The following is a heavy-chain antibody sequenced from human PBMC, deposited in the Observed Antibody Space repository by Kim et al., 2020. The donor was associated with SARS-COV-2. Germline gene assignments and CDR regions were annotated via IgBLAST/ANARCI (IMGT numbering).Heavy chain of an antibody. Sequence: AAPVTGRLTLSRDNAKHTLYLQMNSLRAEDTAVYYCAKTGGRPEYYFDYWGQGTLVTVSS. J-gene: IGHJ4*02. CDR3: AKTGGRPEYYFDY. V-gene: IGHV3-23*01. D-gene: IGHD2-15*01.